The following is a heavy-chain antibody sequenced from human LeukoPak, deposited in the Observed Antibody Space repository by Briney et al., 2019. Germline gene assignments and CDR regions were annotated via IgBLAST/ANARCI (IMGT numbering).Heavy chain of an antibody. J-gene: IGHJ4*02. CDR3: AKDRVSGLGYYGSGSPRY. V-gene: IGHV3-23*01. CDR1: GFTFSSYA. Sequence: AGGSLRLSCAASGFTFSSYAMSWVRQAPGKGLEWVSAISGSGGSTYYADSVKGRFTISRDNFKNTLYLQMNSLRAEDTAVYYCAKDRVSGLGYYGSGSPRYWGQGTLVTVSS. CDR2: ISGSGGST. D-gene: IGHD3-10*01.